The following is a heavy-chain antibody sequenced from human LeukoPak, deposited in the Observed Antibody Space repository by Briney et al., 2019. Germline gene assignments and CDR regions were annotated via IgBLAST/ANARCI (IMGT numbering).Heavy chain of an antibody. Sequence: SETLSLTCAVYGGSFSGYYWSWIRQPPGKGLEWIGEINHSGSTNYNPSLKSRVTISVDTSKNQFSLKLSSVTAADTAVYYCARVVGGATSYYFDYWGQGTLVTVSS. CDR2: INHSGST. V-gene: IGHV4-34*01. CDR3: ARVVGGATSYYFDY. D-gene: IGHD1-26*01. J-gene: IGHJ4*02. CDR1: GGSFSGYY.